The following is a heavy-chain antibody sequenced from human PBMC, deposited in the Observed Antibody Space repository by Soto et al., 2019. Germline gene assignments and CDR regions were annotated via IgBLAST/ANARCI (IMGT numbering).Heavy chain of an antibody. CDR1: GGTFSSYT. CDR3: ARVARVTAIDY. J-gene: IGHJ4*02. CDR2: IIPILGIA. Sequence: QVQLVQSGAEVKKPGSSVKVSCKASGGTFSSYTISWVRQAPGQGLEWMGRIIPILGIANYAQKFQGRVTSTADKSTSTAYMELSSLRSEDTAVYYCARVARVTAIDYWGQGTLVTVSS. V-gene: IGHV1-69*02. D-gene: IGHD2-21*02.